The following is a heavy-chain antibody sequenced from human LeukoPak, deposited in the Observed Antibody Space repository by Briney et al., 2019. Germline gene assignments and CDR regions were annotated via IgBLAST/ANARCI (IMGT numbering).Heavy chain of an antibody. CDR2: ISGSGGST. D-gene: IGHD4-17*01. Sequence: GGSLRLSCAASGFTFSSYAMSWVRQAPGKGLEWVSAISGSGGSTYYADSVKGRFTISRDNSKNTLYLQMNSLRAEDTAVYYCAKDGAPYGDYDWYFDLWGRGTLVTVSS. V-gene: IGHV3-23*01. CDR3: AKDGAPYGDYDWYFDL. CDR1: GFTFSSYA. J-gene: IGHJ2*01.